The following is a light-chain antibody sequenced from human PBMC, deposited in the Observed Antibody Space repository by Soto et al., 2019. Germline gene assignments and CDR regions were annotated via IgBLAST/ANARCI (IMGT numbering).Light chain of an antibody. CDR1: QSVSSSY. CDR2: GAS. J-gene: IGKJ5*01. Sequence: EIVWTQSPGTLSLSPGERATLSCRASQSVSSSYLAWYQQKPGQAPRLLINGASSRATGIPDRFSGSGSGTDFTLTISRLEPEDFAVYYCQQYGTSPPCTFGQGTRLEIK. V-gene: IGKV3-20*01. CDR3: QQYGTSPPCT.